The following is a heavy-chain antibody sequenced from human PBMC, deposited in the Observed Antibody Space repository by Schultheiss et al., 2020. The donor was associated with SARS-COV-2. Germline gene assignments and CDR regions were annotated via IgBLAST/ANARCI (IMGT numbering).Heavy chain of an antibody. D-gene: IGHD3-9*01. CDR3: AHSTSYDILTGLDY. Sequence: SGPTLVKPTQTLTLTCTFSGFSLSTSGVGVGWIRQPPGKALEWLALIYWNDDKRYSTSLKTRLTISKDTSKNQVVLTMTNMDPVDTATYYCAHSTSYDILTGLDYWGQGTLVTVSS. V-gene: IGHV2-5*01. CDR1: GFSLSTSGVG. CDR2: IYWNDDK. J-gene: IGHJ4*02.